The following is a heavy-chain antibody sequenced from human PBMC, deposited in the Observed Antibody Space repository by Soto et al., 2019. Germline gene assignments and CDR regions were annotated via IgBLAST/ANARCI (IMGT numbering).Heavy chain of an antibody. CDR3: ARHYGGNSYGMDV. J-gene: IGHJ6*02. Sequence: QVQLVQSGAEVKKPGSSVKVSCKASGGTFSSYTISWVRQAPGQGLEWMGRIIPILGIANYAQKFQGRVTITADKSTSTAYMELSRLRSEDTAVYYCARHYGGNSYGMDVWGQGTTVTVSS. V-gene: IGHV1-69*02. D-gene: IGHD4-17*01. CDR2: IIPILGIA. CDR1: GGTFSSYT.